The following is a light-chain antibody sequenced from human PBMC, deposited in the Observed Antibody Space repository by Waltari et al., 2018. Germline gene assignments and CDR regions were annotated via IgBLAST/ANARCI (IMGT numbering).Light chain of an antibody. Sequence: EVVLTQSPATLSLSPGGRATLSCRASQSFSVYLAWYQQRPGQAPRPLIYGASDRATGVPARFSGSGSGTDFTLHISSLGPESFAVYYCQQRTDRPPVTFGQGTRVEMK. CDR2: GAS. V-gene: IGKV3-11*01. CDR3: QQRTDRPPVT. J-gene: IGKJ1*01. CDR1: QSFSVY.